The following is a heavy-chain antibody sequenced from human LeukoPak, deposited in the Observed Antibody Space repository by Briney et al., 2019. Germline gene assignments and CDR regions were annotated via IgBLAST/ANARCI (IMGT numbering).Heavy chain of an antibody. J-gene: IGHJ4*02. D-gene: IGHD3-22*01. CDR2: IKHDGSEK. CDR3: ARDASGYYYTSGLIDY. CDR1: GFTFSGYW. Sequence: GGSLRLSCAASGFTFSGYWMTWVRQAPGKGLEWVANIKHDGSEKYYVDSVKGRFTISRDNAKNSLYLQMNSLRAEDTAFYYCARDASGYYYTSGLIDYWGQGTLVTVSS. V-gene: IGHV3-7*01.